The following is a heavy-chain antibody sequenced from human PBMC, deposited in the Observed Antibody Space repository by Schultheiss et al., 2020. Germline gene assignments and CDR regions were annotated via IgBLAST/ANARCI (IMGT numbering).Heavy chain of an antibody. Sequence: SETLSLTCAVYGGSFSGYYWSWIRQPPGKGLEWIGEINHSGSTNYNPSLKSRVTISVDTSKNQFSLKLSSVTAADTAVYYCARGRVAAPWAGANYYCYYMDVWGKGTTVTVYS. V-gene: IGHV4-34*01. D-gene: IGHD6-6*01. J-gene: IGHJ6*03. CDR2: INHSGST. CDR3: ARGRVAAPWAGANYYCYYMDV. CDR1: GGSFSGYY.